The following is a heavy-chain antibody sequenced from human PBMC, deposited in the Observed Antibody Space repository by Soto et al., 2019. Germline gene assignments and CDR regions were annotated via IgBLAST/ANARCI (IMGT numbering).Heavy chain of an antibody. Sequence: GGSLRVSCPTSGFPFSDYYMSWIRQAPGKGLEWLSHISPKSTYRNYADSVKGRFTISRDNTKSSLFLQMNSLGVEDTAVYYCVRGGGGGRFEHWGQGVLVTVSP. V-gene: IGHV3-11*06. CDR3: VRGGGGGRFEH. CDR2: ISPKSTYR. D-gene: IGHD2-21*01. J-gene: IGHJ4*02. CDR1: GFPFSDYY.